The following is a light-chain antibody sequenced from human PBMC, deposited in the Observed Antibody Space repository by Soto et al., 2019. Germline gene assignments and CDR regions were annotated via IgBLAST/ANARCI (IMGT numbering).Light chain of an antibody. J-gene: IGKJ2*01. CDR3: QYFDNSPLYT. CDR2: DAA. Sequence: EIVLTQSPGTLSLSPGERATLSCRASQSGSTNSLAWYQQRAGQAPRLLIYDAATRAPGIPDRFSGSGSGTDFTLTISRMEPEDFAVYYCQYFDNSPLYTFGQGTKLEIK. V-gene: IGKV3-20*01. CDR1: QSGSTNS.